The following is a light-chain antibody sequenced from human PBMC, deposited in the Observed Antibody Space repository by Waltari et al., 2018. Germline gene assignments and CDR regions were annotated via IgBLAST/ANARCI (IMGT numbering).Light chain of an antibody. CDR3: QQLNTYPRT. CDR1: QGINTY. Sequence: IQLTQSPSSLSAAVGDRVTITCRASQGINTYLAWYQQKPGKAPKLLIYAASTLQSGVPSRFSGSGSGTDFTLTNSSLQPEDFATYYCQQLNTYPRTFGQGTKLEI. CDR2: AAS. J-gene: IGKJ2*01. V-gene: IGKV1-9*01.